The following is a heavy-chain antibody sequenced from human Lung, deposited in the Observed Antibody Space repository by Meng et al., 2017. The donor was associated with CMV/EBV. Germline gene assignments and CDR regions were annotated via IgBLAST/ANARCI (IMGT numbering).Heavy chain of an antibody. CDR3: ARAYNGYGYFDY. J-gene: IGHJ4*02. D-gene: IGHD5-12*01. Sequence: GXSXKISCKGSGYRFTNYWIGWVRQMPGKGLEWMGIIYPGDFDARYSPSFQGQVTISADKSITTAYLQWNSLRASDTGTYYCARAYNGYGYFDYWGQGTLVTVSS. CDR2: IYPGDFDA. V-gene: IGHV5-51*01. CDR1: GYRFTNYW.